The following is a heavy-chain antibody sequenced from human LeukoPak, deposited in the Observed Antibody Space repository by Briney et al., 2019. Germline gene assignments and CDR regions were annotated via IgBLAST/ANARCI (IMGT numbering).Heavy chain of an antibody. Sequence: GGSLRLSCAASGFTFSSYAMSWVRQAPGKGLEWVSAISGSGGSTYYADSVKGRFTISRDNSKNTLYLQMNSLRAEDTAVYYCAKECVTMIVVVKCFDYWGQGTLVTVSS. CDR2: ISGSGGST. D-gene: IGHD3-22*01. V-gene: IGHV3-23*01. CDR3: AKECVTMIVVVKCFDY. CDR1: GFTFSSYA. J-gene: IGHJ4*02.